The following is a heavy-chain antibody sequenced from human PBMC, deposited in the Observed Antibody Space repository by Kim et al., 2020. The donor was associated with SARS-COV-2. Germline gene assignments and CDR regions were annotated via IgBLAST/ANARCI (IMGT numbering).Heavy chain of an antibody. CDR1: GYTFTSYD. Sequence: ASVKVSCKASGYTFTSYDINWVRQATGQGLEWMGWMNPNSGNTGYAQKFQGRVTMTRNTSISTAYMELSSLRSEDTAVYYCARAPLWFGELYSDYWGQGTLVTVSS. J-gene: IGHJ4*02. V-gene: IGHV1-8*01. CDR3: ARAPLWFGELYSDY. D-gene: IGHD3-10*01. CDR2: MNPNSGNT.